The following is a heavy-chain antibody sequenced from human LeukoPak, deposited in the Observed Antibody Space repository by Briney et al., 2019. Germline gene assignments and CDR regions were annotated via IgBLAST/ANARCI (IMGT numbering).Heavy chain of an antibody. D-gene: IGHD3/OR15-3a*01. J-gene: IGHJ3*02. Sequence: GGSLRLSCAASGFTFTTYAMTWVRQAPGKGPEWVSGISASGGSTFYADSVKGRFTISRDNSKNTLYLQMNGLRVEDTAVYYCVREGPRGLAFDIGGQGTMATVS. CDR1: GFTFTTYA. V-gene: IGHV3-23*01. CDR3: VREGPRGLAFDI. CDR2: ISASGGST.